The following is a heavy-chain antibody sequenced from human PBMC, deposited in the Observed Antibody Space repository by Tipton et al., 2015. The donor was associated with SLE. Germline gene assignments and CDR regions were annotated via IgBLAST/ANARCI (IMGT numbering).Heavy chain of an antibody. CDR3: ASLSGGSEYFPH. Sequence: TLSLTCTVSGGSIFRSNYYWGWIRQPPGKALEWIGTIYYGGSPYYNPSLKSRVTISIDASKNQFSLKLTSVTAADTAVYYCASLSGGSEYFPHWGQGTLVAVSS. CDR2: IYYGGSP. CDR1: GGSIFRSNYY. D-gene: IGHD2-15*01. J-gene: IGHJ1*01. V-gene: IGHV4-39*07.